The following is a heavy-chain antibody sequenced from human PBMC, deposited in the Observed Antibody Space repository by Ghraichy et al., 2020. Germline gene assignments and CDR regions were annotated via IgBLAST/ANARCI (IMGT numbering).Heavy chain of an antibody. Sequence: SETLSLTCAVYGGSFSGYYWSWIRQPPGKGLEWIGEINHSGSTNYNPSLKSRVTISVDTSKNQFSLKLSSVTAADTAVYYCFVMVTTSNHPPIPCWGQGTLVTVSS. V-gene: IGHV4-34*01. D-gene: IGHD2-21*02. CDR2: INHSGST. J-gene: IGHJ4*02. CDR3: FVMVTTSNHPPIPC. CDR1: GGSFSGYY.